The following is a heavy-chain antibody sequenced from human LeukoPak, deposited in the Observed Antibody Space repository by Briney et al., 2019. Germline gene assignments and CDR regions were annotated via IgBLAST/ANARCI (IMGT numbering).Heavy chain of an antibody. CDR1: GFTFSSYG. Sequence: PGGSLRLSCAASGFTFSSYGMSWVRQAPGKGLEWVSAISGSGGSTYYADSVKGRFTISRDNSKNTLYLQMNSLRAEDTAVYYCAKLIGSRTYYYDSSGLAEAFDIWGQGTMVTVSS. CDR3: AKLIGSRTYYYDSSGLAEAFDI. V-gene: IGHV3-23*01. J-gene: IGHJ3*02. CDR2: ISGSGGST. D-gene: IGHD3-22*01.